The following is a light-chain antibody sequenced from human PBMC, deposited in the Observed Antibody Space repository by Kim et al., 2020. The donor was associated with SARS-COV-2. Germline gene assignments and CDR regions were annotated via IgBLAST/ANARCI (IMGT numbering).Light chain of an antibody. CDR2: WAS. Sequence: DIVMTQSPDSLAVSLGERATINSKSSQSVLYSSTDKNYLAWYQQKPGQPPKLLIYWASTRESGVPDRFSGSGSGTDFTLTISSLQAEDVAVYYCQQYYTTLHTFGQGTKLEI. J-gene: IGKJ2*01. CDR1: QSVLYSSTDKNY. V-gene: IGKV4-1*01. CDR3: QQYYTTLHT.